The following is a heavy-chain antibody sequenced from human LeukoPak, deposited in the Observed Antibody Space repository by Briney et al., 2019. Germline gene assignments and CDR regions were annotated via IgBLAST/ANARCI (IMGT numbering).Heavy chain of an antibody. CDR2: IINDGSRT. CDR3: ARSDGGFDY. CDR1: GFTFSSYW. J-gene: IGHJ4*02. V-gene: IGHV3-74*01. Sequence: GGSLRLSCAASGFTFSSYWMHWVRQAPGKGLVWVSHIINDGSRTSYADPVKGRFTISRDNAKNTVYLQMNSLRAEDTAVYYCARSDGGFDYWGQGTLVTVSA. D-gene: IGHD5-24*01.